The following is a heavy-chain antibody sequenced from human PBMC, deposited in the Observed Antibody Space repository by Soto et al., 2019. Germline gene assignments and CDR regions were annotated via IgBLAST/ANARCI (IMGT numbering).Heavy chain of an antibody. V-gene: IGHV3-23*01. Sequence: GGSLRLSCAASGFTFSSYAMSWVRQAPGKGLEWVSAISGSGGSTYYADSVKGRFTISRDNSKNTLYLQMNSLRAEDTAVYYCAKDVGRIVVVVAATWGGDYWGQGTLVTVSS. J-gene: IGHJ4*02. CDR1: GFTFSSYA. D-gene: IGHD2-15*01. CDR3: AKDVGRIVVVVAATWGGDY. CDR2: ISGSGGST.